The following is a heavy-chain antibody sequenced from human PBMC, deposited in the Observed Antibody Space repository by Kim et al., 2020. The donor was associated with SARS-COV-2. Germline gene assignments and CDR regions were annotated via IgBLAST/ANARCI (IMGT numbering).Heavy chain of an antibody. D-gene: IGHD3-9*01. CDR1: GFTFSSYA. CDR3: AKPRGHFDPYYFCY. Sequence: GGSLRLSCAASGFTFSSYAMNWVRQAPGKGLEWVSVIYSGSGSTFYADSVTGRFTISRDNSKNTLYLQMNILRADNTAIYYCAKPRGHFDPYYFCYWV. CDR2: IYSGSGST. V-gene: IGHV3-23*03. J-gene: IGHJ4*01.